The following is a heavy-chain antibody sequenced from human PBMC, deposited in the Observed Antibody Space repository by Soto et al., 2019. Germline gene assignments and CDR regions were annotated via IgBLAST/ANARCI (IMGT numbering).Heavy chain of an antibody. Sequence: QVQLQQWGAGLLKPSETLSLTCAVYGGSFSGYYWSWIRQPPGKGLEWIGEINHSGSTNYNPSLKSRVTISVDTSKNQFSLKPSSVTAADTAVYYCARRHIVVVTAIDYWGQGTLVTVSS. CDR3: ARRHIVVVTAIDY. CDR1: GGSFSGYY. J-gene: IGHJ4*02. D-gene: IGHD2-21*02. V-gene: IGHV4-34*01. CDR2: INHSGST.